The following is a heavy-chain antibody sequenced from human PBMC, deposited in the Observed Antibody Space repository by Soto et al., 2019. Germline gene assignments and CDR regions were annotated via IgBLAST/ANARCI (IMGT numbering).Heavy chain of an antibody. V-gene: IGHV4-39*01. CDR3: ARPLGGSGSSNWFDP. CDR1: GGSISGSSYY. Sequence: QLQLQESGPGLVKPSETLSLTCTVSGGSISGSSYYWGWIRQPPGKGLEWIGSIYYSGSTYYNPSLKSRVTISVDTSKNQFSLKLSSVTAADTAVYYCARPLGGSGSSNWFDPWGQGTLVTVSS. J-gene: IGHJ5*02. CDR2: IYYSGST. D-gene: IGHD3-10*01.